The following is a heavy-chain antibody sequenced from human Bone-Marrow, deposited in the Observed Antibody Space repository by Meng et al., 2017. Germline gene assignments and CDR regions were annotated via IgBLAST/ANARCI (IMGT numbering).Heavy chain of an antibody. V-gene: IGHV4-39*07. CDR3: ATSNALPALNWFDP. CDR2: IYYSGST. D-gene: IGHD1-1*01. J-gene: IGHJ5*02. CDR1: RCCIRRRGYY. Sequence: SSTVSLLRTGSRCCIRRRGYYWSWIRQPPGKGLEWIGTIYYSGSTYYHPSLNSRVTISVDTSKNQFSLKLNSVTAADTALYYCATSNALPALNWFDPWGRGTLVTVSS.